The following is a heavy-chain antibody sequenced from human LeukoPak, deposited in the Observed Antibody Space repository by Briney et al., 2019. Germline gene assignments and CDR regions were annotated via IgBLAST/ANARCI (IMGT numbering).Heavy chain of an antibody. Sequence: PSETLSLTCTVSGASISDTTYYWGWVRQPPGKGLESIGSIHYSGSTYYNPSLKSRVTISVDRSKNQFSLRVSSVTAADTAVYYCARHGGIASAGTGRDYFDYWGQGTLVTVSS. CDR1: GASISDTTYY. CDR2: IHYSGST. CDR3: ARHGGIASAGTGRDYFDY. V-gene: IGHV4-39*01. J-gene: IGHJ4*02. D-gene: IGHD6-13*01.